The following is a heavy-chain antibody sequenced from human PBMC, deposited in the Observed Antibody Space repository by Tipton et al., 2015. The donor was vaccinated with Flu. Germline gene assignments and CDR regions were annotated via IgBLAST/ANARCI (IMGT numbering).Heavy chain of an antibody. V-gene: IGHV3-30*03. J-gene: IGHJ4*02. Sequence: SLRLSCAASGFTFSSYGMHWVRQAPGKGLEWVAVISYDGSNKYYADSVKGRFTISRDNSKNTLYLQMNSLRAEDTAVYYCATDYRYYYGSGSYYDYWGQGTLVTVSS. CDR1: GFTFSSYG. CDR2: ISYDGSNK. D-gene: IGHD3-10*01. CDR3: ATDYRYYYGSGSYYDY.